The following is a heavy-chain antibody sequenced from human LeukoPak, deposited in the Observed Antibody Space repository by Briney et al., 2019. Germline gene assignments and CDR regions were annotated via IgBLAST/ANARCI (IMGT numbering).Heavy chain of an antibody. D-gene: IGHD3-22*01. CDR3: ARGGIVAPRHVEH. CDR1: GYTFTGYY. J-gene: IGHJ4*02. V-gene: IGHV1-2*02. CDR2: FNPNSGDT. Sequence: ASVKVSCKASGYTFTGYYIHCVRQAPGQGLEWMGWFNPNSGDTNYAQNFQGRVTMTGDTSISTAYMELRSLRSADTAVYYCARGGIVAPRHVEHWGQGTLVTVSS.